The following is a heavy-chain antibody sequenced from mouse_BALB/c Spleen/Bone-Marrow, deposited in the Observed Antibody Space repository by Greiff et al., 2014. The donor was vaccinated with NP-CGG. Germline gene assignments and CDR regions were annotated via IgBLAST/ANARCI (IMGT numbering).Heavy chain of an antibody. J-gene: IGHJ3*01. V-gene: IGHV1-69*02. Sequence: VQPQQSGAELVRPGASVKLSCKASGYTFTSYWINWVKQRPGQGLEWIGNIYPSDSYTNYNQKFKDKATLTVDKSSSTAYMQLSSPTSEDSAVYYCTTGTRFAYWGQGTLVTVS. D-gene: IGHD4-1*01. CDR3: TTGTRFAY. CDR1: GYTFTSYW. CDR2: IYPSDSYT.